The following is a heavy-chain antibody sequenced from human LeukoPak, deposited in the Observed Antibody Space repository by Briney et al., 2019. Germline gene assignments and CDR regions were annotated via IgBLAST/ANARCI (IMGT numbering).Heavy chain of an antibody. Sequence: SETLSLTCTVSGGSISSYYWIWLRQPPGKGLEWIGYIYYSGSTNYNPSLKSRVTISVDTSKNQFSLKLSSVTAADTAVYYCARGGYSGYDFLFDYWGQGTLVTVSS. D-gene: IGHD5-12*01. J-gene: IGHJ4*02. CDR2: IYYSGST. CDR1: GGSISSYY. V-gene: IGHV4-59*01. CDR3: ARGGYSGYDFLFDY.